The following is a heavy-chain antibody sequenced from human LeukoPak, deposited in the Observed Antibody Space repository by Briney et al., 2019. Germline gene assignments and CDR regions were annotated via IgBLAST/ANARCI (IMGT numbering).Heavy chain of an antibody. CDR2: IKGDGSST. V-gene: IGHV3-74*01. Sequence: PGGSLRLSCAASGFTFSIYWMHWVRQAPGGGRVWVARIKGDGSSTIYADAVKGRFTIPRDNSKNTLYLKTSSLRAEDTAVYYCARASTTVPNLLDHWGRGTLVTVSS. J-gene: IGHJ4*02. D-gene: IGHD4-17*01. CDR1: GFTFSIYW. CDR3: ARASTTVPNLLDH.